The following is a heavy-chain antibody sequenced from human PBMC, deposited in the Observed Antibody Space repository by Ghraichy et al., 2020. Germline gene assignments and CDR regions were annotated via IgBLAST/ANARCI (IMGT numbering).Heavy chain of an antibody. D-gene: IGHD2-2*01. CDR2: INPNSGGT. Sequence: ASVKVSCKISRAPFSAPDTYRDLVSRLLLVKWMGWINPNSGGTNYAQKFQCRVTMTRDTSISTAYMELSRLRSDDTAVYYCARGIYCSSTSCYGAFDIWGQGTMVTVSS. V-gene: IGHV1-2*02. CDR3: ARGIYCSSTSCYGAFDI. J-gene: IGHJ3*02. CDR1: RAPFSAPD.